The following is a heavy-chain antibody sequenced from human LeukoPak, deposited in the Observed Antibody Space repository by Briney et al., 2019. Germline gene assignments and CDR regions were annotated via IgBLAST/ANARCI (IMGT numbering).Heavy chain of an antibody. D-gene: IGHD3-3*01. CDR2: ISSSSNYI. CDR1: GFTFSSYS. CDR3: ARLDSDDFWSGYQYPYYFDY. Sequence: GGSLRLSCAASGFTFSSYSMNWVRQAPGKGLEWVSSISSSSNYIYYADSVKGRFTISRDNAKNSLYLQMSSLRAEDTAVYYRARLDSDDFWSGYQYPYYFDYWGQGTLVTVSS. V-gene: IGHV3-21*01. J-gene: IGHJ4*02.